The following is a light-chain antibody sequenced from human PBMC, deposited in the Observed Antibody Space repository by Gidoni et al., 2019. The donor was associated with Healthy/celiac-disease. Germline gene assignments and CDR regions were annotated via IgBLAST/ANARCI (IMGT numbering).Light chain of an antibody. J-gene: IGKJ1*01. CDR2: AAS. CDR1: QSISSY. CDR3: QHSYSTPWT. V-gene: IGKV1-39*01. Sequence: DSQMTQSPSSLSASVGDRVTITCRASQSISSYLNWYQQKPGKAPKLLIYAASSLQSGVPSRFSGSGSGTDFTLTISSLQPEDVATYYCQHSYSTPWTFXXXTKVEIK.